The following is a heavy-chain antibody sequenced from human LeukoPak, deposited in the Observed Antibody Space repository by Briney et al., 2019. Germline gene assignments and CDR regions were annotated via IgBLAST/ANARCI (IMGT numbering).Heavy chain of an antibody. CDR1: GYTFTSYG. D-gene: IGHD3-16*01. CDR3: ARESPTGLGAFDI. J-gene: IGHJ3*02. V-gene: IGHV1-18*01. Sequence: ASVKVSCKASGYTFTSYGISWVRQAPGQGLEWMGWISAYNGNTNYAQKFQGRVTITTDESTSTAYMELSSLRSEDTAVYYCARESPTGLGAFDIWGQGTMVTVSS. CDR2: ISAYNGNT.